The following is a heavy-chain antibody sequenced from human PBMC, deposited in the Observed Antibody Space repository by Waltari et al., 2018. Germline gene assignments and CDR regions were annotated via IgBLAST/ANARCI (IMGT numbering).Heavy chain of an antibody. Sequence: EVQLVESGGGLVKPGGSLTLSCAGAGFSFSHYRFNWVRQAPGKGLEWVSSINSEGSSTSYADSVKGRFTISRDNAKNTLYLEMKSLRAEDTAVYYCAAPGGNDLEYLQRWGQGTLVTVSS. V-gene: IGHV3-74*02. CDR2: INSEGSST. J-gene: IGHJ1*01. D-gene: IGHD2-15*01. CDR1: GFSFSHYR. CDR3: AAPGGNDLEYLQR.